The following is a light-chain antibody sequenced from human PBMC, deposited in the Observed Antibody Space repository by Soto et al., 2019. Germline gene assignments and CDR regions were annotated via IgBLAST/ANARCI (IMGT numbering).Light chain of an antibody. J-gene: IGKJ1*01. CDR3: QQYGSSPPT. Sequence: EIVLTQSPGTLSLSPGERATLSCRASQSVSSSYLAWYQQKPGQAPRLLIYGASSRATGIPDRFSGSGSGTDFTLTISSLEPEYFAVFYCQQYGSSPPTFSQGTKVEIK. V-gene: IGKV3-20*01. CDR2: GAS. CDR1: QSVSSSY.